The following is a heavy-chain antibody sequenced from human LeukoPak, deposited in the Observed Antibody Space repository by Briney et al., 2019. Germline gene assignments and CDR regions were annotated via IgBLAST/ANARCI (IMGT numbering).Heavy chain of an antibody. CDR3: AREGTSIAARGGTKHYYYYYMDV. Sequence: GASVKVSCKASGYNFISYSMHWVRQAPGQSLEWMGWINAGNGNTKYSQEFQGRVTITRDTSASTAYMELSSLRSEDMAVYYCAREGTSIAARGGTKHYYYYYMDVWGKGTTVTVSS. CDR2: INAGNGNT. V-gene: IGHV1-3*03. CDR1: GYNFISYS. J-gene: IGHJ6*03. D-gene: IGHD6-6*01.